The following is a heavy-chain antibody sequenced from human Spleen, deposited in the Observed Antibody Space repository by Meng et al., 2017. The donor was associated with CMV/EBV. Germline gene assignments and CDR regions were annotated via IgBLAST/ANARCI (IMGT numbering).Heavy chain of an antibody. V-gene: IGHV4-34*01. CDR1: GGSFSGYY. J-gene: IGHJ4*02. CDR3: ARGVGVLLDY. D-gene: IGHD1-26*01. CDR2: INHSGST. Sequence: SLPCAVYGGSFSGYYWSWIRQPPGKGLEWIGEINHSGSTNYNPSLKSRVTISVDTSKNQFSLKLSSVTAADTAVYYCARGVGVLLDYWGQGTLVTVSS.